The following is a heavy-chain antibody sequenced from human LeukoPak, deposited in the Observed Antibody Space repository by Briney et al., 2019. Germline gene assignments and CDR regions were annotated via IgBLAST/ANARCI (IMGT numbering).Heavy chain of an antibody. CDR2: IIPIFGTA. Sequence: SVKVSCKSTVGTFISYAISWVRQAPGQGLEWMGGIIPIFGTANYAQKFHGRVTVTANESTSTAYMELSSLRYEDTAVYYGARCKCSSTSCYGGGYYDGMDVWGKGTTVTVSS. V-gene: IGHV1-69*13. J-gene: IGHJ6*04. CDR1: VGTFISYA. D-gene: IGHD2-2*01. CDR3: ARCKCSSTSCYGGGYYDGMDV.